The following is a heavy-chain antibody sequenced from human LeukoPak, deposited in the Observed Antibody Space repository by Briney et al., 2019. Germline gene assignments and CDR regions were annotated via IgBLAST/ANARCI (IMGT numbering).Heavy chain of an antibody. CDR3: ARAYCSSTSCYQRYFDY. Sequence: SVKLSGKASEGTFSSYAISWVRQAPGQGLEWMGGIMPIFGTANYAQKFQGRVTITADESTSTAYMELSSLRSEDTAVYYCARAYCSSTSCYQRYFDYWGQGTLVTVSS. D-gene: IGHD2-2*01. CDR1: EGTFSSYA. CDR2: IMPIFGTA. J-gene: IGHJ4*02. V-gene: IGHV1-69*01.